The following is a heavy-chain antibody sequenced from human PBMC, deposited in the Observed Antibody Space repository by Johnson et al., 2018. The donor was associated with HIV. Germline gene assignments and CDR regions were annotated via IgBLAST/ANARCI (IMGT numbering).Heavy chain of an antibody. CDR2: ISYDGSNK. CDR3: ARSPYSSGWYNGFQWAFDI. J-gene: IGHJ3*02. Sequence: QVQLVESGGGVVQPGRSLRLSCAASGFTFSSYAMHWVRQAPGKGLEWVAVISYDGSNKYYADSVKGRFTISRDNSKNTLYLQMNSLRAEDTAVYYCARSPYSSGWYNGFQWAFDIWGQGTMVTVSS. V-gene: IGHV3-30-3*01. CDR1: GFTFSSYA. D-gene: IGHD6-13*01.